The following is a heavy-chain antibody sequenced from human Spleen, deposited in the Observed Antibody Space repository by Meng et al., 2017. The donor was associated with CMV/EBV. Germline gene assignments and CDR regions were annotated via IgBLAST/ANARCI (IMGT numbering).Heavy chain of an antibody. V-gene: IGHV4-61*01. CDR1: VSSPSHY. CDR3: ARVRCTSDSCYYYFDY. Sequence: VSSPSHYWSWIRQPPGKGLEFLGYIYYTGTTNYNPSSRSRLTISIDTSENQFSLKLTSVTAADTAFYYCARVRCTSDSCYYYFDYWGQGTLVTVSS. CDR2: IYYTGTT. J-gene: IGHJ4*02. D-gene: IGHD2-2*01.